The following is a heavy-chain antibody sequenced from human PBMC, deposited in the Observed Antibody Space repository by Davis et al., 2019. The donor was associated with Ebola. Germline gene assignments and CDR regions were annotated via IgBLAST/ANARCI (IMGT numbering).Heavy chain of an antibody. D-gene: IGHD2-15*01. CDR2: IYYSGST. V-gene: IGHV4-59*01. Sequence: PSETLSLTCTVSGGSISSYYWSWIRQPPGKGLEWIGYIYYSGSTNYNPSLKSRVTISVDTSKNQFSLKLSSVTAADTAVYYCARVWVEAFDIWGQGTMVTVSS. CDR3: ARVWVEAFDI. CDR1: GGSISSYY. J-gene: IGHJ3*02.